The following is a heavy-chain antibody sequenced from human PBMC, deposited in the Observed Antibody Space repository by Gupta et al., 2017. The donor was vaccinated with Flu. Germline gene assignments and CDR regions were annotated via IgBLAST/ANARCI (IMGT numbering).Heavy chain of an antibody. CDR1: GFTFSSYW. D-gene: IGHD5-12*01. CDR2: VNGDGSGT. CDR3: VREKWPHDHDY. J-gene: IGHJ4*02. V-gene: IGHV3-74*01. Sequence: EVQLVESGGGLIQPGGSLRLSCAASGFTFSSYWVHWVRQAPGKGLVWVSRVNGDGSGTNYADSVKGRFTISRDNAKNTVHLQMNSLRAEDTAVYYCVREKWPHDHDYWGQGTLVTVSS.